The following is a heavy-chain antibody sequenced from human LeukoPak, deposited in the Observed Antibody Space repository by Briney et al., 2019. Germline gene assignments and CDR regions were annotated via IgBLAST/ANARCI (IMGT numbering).Heavy chain of an antibody. J-gene: IGHJ3*02. V-gene: IGHV4-59*12. CDR1: GGSISSYY. Sequence: SETLSLTCTVSGGSISSYYWSWIRQPPGKGLEWIGYIYYSGSTNYNPSLKSRVTMSVDTSKNQFSLKLSSVTAADTAVYYCARSRVVAAIEPALKDAFDIWGQGTMVTVSS. CDR3: ARSRVVAAIEPALKDAFDI. CDR2: IYYSGST. D-gene: IGHD2-15*01.